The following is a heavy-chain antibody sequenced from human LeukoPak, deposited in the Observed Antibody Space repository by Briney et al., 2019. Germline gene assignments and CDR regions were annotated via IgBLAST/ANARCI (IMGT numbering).Heavy chain of an antibody. CDR3: ARGSIAAAGSSVY. Sequence: SETLSLTCTVSGYSISSGYYWGWIRQPPGKGLEWIGSIYHSGRTFYNPSLKSRVTISVDTSKNQFSLKLSSVTAADTAVYYCARGSIAAAGSSVYWGQGTLVTVSS. V-gene: IGHV4-38-2*02. CDR1: GYSISSGYY. CDR2: IYHSGRT. D-gene: IGHD6-13*01. J-gene: IGHJ4*02.